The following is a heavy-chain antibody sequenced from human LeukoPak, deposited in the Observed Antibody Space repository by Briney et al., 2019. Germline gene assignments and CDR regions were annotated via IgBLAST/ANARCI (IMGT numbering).Heavy chain of an antibody. J-gene: IGHJ6*03. CDR3: ARAVATITSYYNYYMDV. CDR2: INHSGST. Sequence: PETLSLTCAVYGGSFSGYYWSWIRQPPGKGLEWIGEINHSGSTNYSPSLKSRVTISVDTSKNQLSLKLSSVTAADTAVYYCARAVATITSYYNYYMDVWGKGTTVTVSS. D-gene: IGHD5-12*01. CDR1: GGSFSGYY. V-gene: IGHV4-34*01.